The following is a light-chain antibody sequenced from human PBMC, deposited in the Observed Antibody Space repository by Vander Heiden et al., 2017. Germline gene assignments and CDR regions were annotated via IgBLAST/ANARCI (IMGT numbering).Light chain of an antibody. CDR1: QSISSY. Sequence: DIQMTKSPSSLSASVGDRVTITCRASQSISSYLNWYQQKPGKAPKLLIYAASSLQSGVPSRFSGSGSGTDFTLTISSRQPEDFATYYCQQSYSTRMYTFGQGTKLEIK. V-gene: IGKV1-39*01. CDR2: AAS. J-gene: IGKJ2*01. CDR3: QQSYSTRMYT.